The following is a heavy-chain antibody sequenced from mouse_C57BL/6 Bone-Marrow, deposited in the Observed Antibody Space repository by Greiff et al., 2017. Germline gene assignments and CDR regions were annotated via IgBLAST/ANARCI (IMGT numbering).Heavy chain of an antibody. CDR3: AMIYYGSSYWYFDV. V-gene: IGHV1-82*01. J-gene: IGHJ1*03. CDR1: GYAFSSSW. Sequence: QVQLKESGPELVKPGASVKISCKASGYAFSSSWMNWVKQRPGKGLEWIGRIYPGDGDTNHNGKFKGKATLTADKSSSTAYMQLSSLTSEDSAVYFCAMIYYGSSYWYFDVWGTGTTVTVSS. D-gene: IGHD1-1*01. CDR2: IYPGDGDT.